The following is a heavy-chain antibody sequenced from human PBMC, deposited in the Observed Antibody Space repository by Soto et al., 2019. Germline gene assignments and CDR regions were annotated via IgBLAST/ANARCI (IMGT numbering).Heavy chain of an antibody. V-gene: IGHV1-18*01. CDR3: ARDRGVAPPVAGNTHYYYYMDV. D-gene: IGHD6-19*01. CDR1: GYRFTNYG. J-gene: IGHJ6*03. Sequence: QDQLVQSGVEVKKPGASVKVSCKASGYRFTNYGITWVRQAPGQGFEWMGWISAYNGNTNYAQKFQGRVTLTTDASRSTASLELRRMRSDDTAVYYCARDRGVAPPVAGNTHYYYYMDVWGKGTTVTVSS. CDR2: ISAYNGNT.